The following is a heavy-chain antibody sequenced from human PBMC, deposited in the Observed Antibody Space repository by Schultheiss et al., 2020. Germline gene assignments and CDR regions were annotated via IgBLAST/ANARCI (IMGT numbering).Heavy chain of an antibody. Sequence: SETLSLTCTVSGGSISSYYWSWIRQPPGKGLEWIGYIYHSGSTYYNPSLKSRVTISVDRSTNQFSLKLSSVTAADTAVYYCAGLPIRRIDIVVFDAFDIWGQGTMVTVSS. CDR2: IYHSGST. CDR3: AGLPIRRIDIVVFDAFDI. J-gene: IGHJ3*02. V-gene: IGHV4-59*08. D-gene: IGHD2-15*01. CDR1: GGSISSYY.